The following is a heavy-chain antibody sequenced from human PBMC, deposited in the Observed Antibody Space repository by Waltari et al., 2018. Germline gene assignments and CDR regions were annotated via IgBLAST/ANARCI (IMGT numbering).Heavy chain of an antibody. CDR2: IIPIFGTA. D-gene: IGHD3-9*01. CDR1: GGTFSSYA. J-gene: IGHJ5*02. CDR3: AFTYYDILTGYKRKNWFDP. V-gene: IGHV1-69*01. Sequence: QVQLVQSGAEVKKPGSSVKVSCKASGGTFSSYAISWVRQAPGHGLEWMGGIIPIFGTANYAQKFQGRVTITADESTSTAYMELSSLRSEDTAVYYCAFTYYDILTGYKRKNWFDPWGQGTLVTVSS.